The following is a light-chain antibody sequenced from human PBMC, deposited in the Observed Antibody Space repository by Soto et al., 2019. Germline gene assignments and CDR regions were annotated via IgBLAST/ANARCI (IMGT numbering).Light chain of an antibody. V-gene: IGKV1-33*01. CDR1: QDISNY. J-gene: IGKJ4*01. CDR2: DAS. Sequence: DIQMTQSPSSLSASVGDRVTITCQASQDISNYLNWYQQKPGKAPKLLIYDASNLETGAPSEFSGSGSGTDFTFTISSLQPEDIATYYCQQCDKLPLTFGGGTKVEIK. CDR3: QQCDKLPLT.